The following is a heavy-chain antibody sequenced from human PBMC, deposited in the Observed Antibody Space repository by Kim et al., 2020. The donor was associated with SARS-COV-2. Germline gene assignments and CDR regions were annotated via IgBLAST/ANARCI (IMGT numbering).Heavy chain of an antibody. V-gene: IGHV3-48*02. D-gene: IGHD4-17*01. CDR3: ARVDYGPIGFFDY. Sequence: YAATVKGRFTSSRDKAKNSLYLQMNSRGDEDTAVYYCARVDYGPIGFFDYWGQGTLVTVSS. J-gene: IGHJ4*02.